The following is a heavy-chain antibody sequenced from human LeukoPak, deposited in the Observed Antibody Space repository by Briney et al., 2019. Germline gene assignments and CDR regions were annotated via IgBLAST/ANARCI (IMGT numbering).Heavy chain of an antibody. CDR3: ARDTETTRFAY. J-gene: IGHJ4*02. Sequence: SETLSLTCTVSGGSISSGSYYWSWIRQPAGKGLEWIGRIYPSGSTNYNPSLKSRFPISVNTTKNHFYLTLSSLTAAATAFSYCARDTETTRFAYWGEGALGTVSP. CDR2: IYPSGST. CDR1: GGSISSGSYY. D-gene: IGHD1-1*01. V-gene: IGHV4-61*02.